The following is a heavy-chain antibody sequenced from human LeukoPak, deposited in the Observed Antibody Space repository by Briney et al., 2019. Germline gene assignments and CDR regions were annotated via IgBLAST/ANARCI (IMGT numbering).Heavy chain of an antibody. V-gene: IGHV3-74*01. CDR3: ARDHPHYYGSGVPDY. CDR1: GFTFSCYW. J-gene: IGHJ4*02. Sequence: GGSLRLSCAASGFTFSCYWMHWVRQAPGKGLVWVSRINSDGSSTSYADSVKGRFTISRDNAKNTLYLQMNSLRAEDTAVYYCARDHPHYYGSGVPDYWGQGTLVTVSS. CDR2: INSDGSST. D-gene: IGHD3-10*01.